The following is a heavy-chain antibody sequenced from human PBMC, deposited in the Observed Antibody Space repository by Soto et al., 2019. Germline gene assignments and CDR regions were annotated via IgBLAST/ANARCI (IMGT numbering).Heavy chain of an antibody. D-gene: IGHD4-17*01. Sequence: SETLSLTCAVYGGSFSGYYWSWIRQPPGKGLEWIGEINHSGSTNYNPSLKSRVTISVDTSKNQFSLKLNSVTAADTAVYYCARDRQGDYGDYAWFDPWGQGTLVTVSS. V-gene: IGHV4-34*01. J-gene: IGHJ5*02. CDR1: GGSFSGYY. CDR3: ARDRQGDYGDYAWFDP. CDR2: INHSGST.